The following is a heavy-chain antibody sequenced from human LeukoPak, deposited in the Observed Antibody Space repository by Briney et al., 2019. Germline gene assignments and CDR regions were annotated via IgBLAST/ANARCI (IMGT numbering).Heavy chain of an antibody. D-gene: IGHD5-12*01. V-gene: IGHV3-30-3*01. Sequence: GRSLRLSCAASGFTFSSYAMHWVCQAPGKGLEWVAVISYDGSNKYYADSVKGRFTLSRDNSKNTLYLQMNSLRAEDTAVYYCAKERSGLIYFFDYWGQGTLVTVSS. J-gene: IGHJ4*02. CDR2: ISYDGSNK. CDR3: AKERSGLIYFFDY. CDR1: GFTFSSYA.